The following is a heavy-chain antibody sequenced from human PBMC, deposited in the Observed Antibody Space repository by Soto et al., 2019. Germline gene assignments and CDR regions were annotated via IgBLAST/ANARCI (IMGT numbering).Heavy chain of an antibody. J-gene: IGHJ5*02. CDR2: IYWDDEK. CDR3: AHRQAVNRFDP. CDR1: GFSLSTSGVG. Sequence: QITLKESGPTLVKPTQTLTLTCTFSGFSLSTSGVGVGWIRQPPGKALEWLALIYWDDEKRYSPPLKSRLTIPKHTSKNPAVLTMTNMDPENTATYYCAHRQAVNRFDPWGQGTLITVPS. D-gene: IGHD3-22*01. V-gene: IGHV2-5*02.